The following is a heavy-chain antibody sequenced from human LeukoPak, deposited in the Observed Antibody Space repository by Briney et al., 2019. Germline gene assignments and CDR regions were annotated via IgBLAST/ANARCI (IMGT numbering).Heavy chain of an antibody. CDR3: ARAGLWFGELSFDY. CDR2: ISAYNGNT. CDR1: GYTFTSYG. V-gene: IGHV1-18*01. J-gene: IGHJ4*02. Sequence: GASVKVSCKASGYTFTSYGISWVRQAPGRGLEWMGWISAYNGNTNYAQKLQGRVTMTTDTSTSTAYMELRSLRSDDTAVYYCARAGLWFGELSFDYWGQGTLVTVSS. D-gene: IGHD3-10*01.